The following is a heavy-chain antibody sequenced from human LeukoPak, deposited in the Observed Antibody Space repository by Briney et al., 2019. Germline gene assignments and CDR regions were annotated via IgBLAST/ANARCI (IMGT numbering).Heavy chain of an antibody. CDR1: GFTFSSYD. J-gene: IGHJ6*04. Sequence: PGGSRRLSCAASGFTFSSYDMHWVRQATGKGLEWVSAIGTAGDPYYPGSVKGRFTSSRENAKNSLYLQMNSLRAGDTAVYYCARMTTRGMDVWGKGTTVTVSS. V-gene: IGHV3-13*05. CDR2: IGTAGDP. CDR3: ARMTTRGMDV. D-gene: IGHD4-11*01.